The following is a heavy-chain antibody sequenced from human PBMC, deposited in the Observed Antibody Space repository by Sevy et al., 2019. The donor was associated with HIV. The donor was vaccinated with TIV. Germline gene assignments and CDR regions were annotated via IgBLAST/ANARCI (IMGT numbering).Heavy chain of an antibody. V-gene: IGHV3-53*01. D-gene: IGHD5-18*01. CDR3: ARRRGYSYGYDY. CDR2: IYSGGST. CDR1: GFTVSSNY. J-gene: IGHJ4*02. Sequence: GGSLRLSCAASGFTVSSNYRSWVRQAPGKGLEWVSVIYSGGSTYYADSVKGRFTISRDNSKNTLYLQMNSLRAEDTAVYYCARRRGYSYGYDYWGQGTLVTVSS.